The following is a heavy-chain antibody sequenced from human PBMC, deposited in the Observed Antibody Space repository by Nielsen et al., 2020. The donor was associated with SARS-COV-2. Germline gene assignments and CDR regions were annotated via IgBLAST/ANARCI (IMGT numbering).Heavy chain of an antibody. V-gene: IGHV3-30-3*01. CDR1: GFTFSSYA. CDR2: ISYDGSNK. CDR3: AKDRSGGLFDY. Sequence: GGSLRLSCAASGFTFSSYAMHWVRQAPGKGLEWVAVISYDGSNKYYADSVKGRFTISRDNSKNTLYLQMNSLRAEDTAVYYCAKDRSGGLFDYWGQGTLVTVSS. J-gene: IGHJ4*02. D-gene: IGHD2-15*01.